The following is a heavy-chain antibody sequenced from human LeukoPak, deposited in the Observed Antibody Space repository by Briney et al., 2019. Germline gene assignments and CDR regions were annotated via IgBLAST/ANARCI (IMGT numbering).Heavy chain of an antibody. V-gene: IGHV3-7*03. CDR2: IKQDGSEK. J-gene: IGHJ3*02. CDR1: GFTFSSYW. D-gene: IGHD5-18*01. Sequence: PGGFLRHSCAASGFTFSSYWVSWVRPAPGKGLEWVANIKQDGSEKYYVDSVKGRFTISRDNAKNSLYLQMNSLRAEDTAVYYCARDGSDTAMAYDAFDIWGQGTMVTVSS. CDR3: ARDGSDTAMAYDAFDI.